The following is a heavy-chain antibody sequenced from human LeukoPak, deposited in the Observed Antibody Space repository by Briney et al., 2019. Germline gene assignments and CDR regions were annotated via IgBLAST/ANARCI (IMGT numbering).Heavy chain of an antibody. Sequence: GGSLRLSCGAPGFTFRTYAMSWVRQAPGKGLEWVSSVSGNGGSTYYADSVKGRFTTPRDNSKNTLYLQMNSLRAEDTAVYYCAKEIGDYVWGSYSYYFDYWGQGTLVTVSS. CDR2: VSGNGGST. CDR1: GFTFRTYA. D-gene: IGHD3-16*01. CDR3: AKEIGDYVWGSYSYYFDY. V-gene: IGHV3-23*01. J-gene: IGHJ4*02.